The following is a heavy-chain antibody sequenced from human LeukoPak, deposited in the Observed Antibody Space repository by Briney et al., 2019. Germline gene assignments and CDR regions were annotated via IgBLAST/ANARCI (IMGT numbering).Heavy chain of an antibody. CDR2: ISYDGSNK. CDR1: GFTFSSYA. Sequence: GGSLRLSCAASGFTFSSYAMHWVRQAPGKGLEWVAVISYDGSNKYYADSVKGRFTIPRDNSKNTLYLQMNSLRAEDTAVYYCAKAGEVGIVVVPAAMGHYYYMDVWGKGTTVTVSS. V-gene: IGHV3-30-3*01. D-gene: IGHD2-2*01. CDR3: AKAGEVGIVVVPAAMGHYYYMDV. J-gene: IGHJ6*03.